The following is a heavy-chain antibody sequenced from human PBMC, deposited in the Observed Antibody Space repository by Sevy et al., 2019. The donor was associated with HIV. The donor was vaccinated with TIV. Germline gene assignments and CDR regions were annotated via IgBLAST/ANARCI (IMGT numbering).Heavy chain of an antibody. CDR1: GGSISSGGYY. Sequence: SETLSLTCTVSGGSISSGGYYWSWIRQHPGKGLEWIGYIYYSGSTYYHPSLKSRVTISVDTSKNQFSLKLSSVTAAYTAVYYCARAGDYYGSGSYYNSDYYYGMDVWGQGTTVTVSS. D-gene: IGHD3-10*01. CDR2: IYYSGST. V-gene: IGHV4-31*03. CDR3: ARAGDYYGSGSYYNSDYYYGMDV. J-gene: IGHJ6*02.